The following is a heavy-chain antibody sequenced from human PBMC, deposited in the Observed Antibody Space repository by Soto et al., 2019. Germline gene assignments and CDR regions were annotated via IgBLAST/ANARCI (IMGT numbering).Heavy chain of an antibody. J-gene: IGHJ3*02. V-gene: IGHV4-34*01. Sequence: QLQQWGAGLLKPSETLSLTCVVSGGSFSTYYYNWIRQSPGKRLEWIGEINHSGNNNYSPSLKSRVAMSLDTSKNEFSLKLTSVTAADTAVYYCARGGSNDWQVALDIWGQGTMVTVSS. CDR2: INHSGNN. D-gene: IGHD3-16*01. CDR3: ARGGSNDWQVALDI. CDR1: GGSFSTYY.